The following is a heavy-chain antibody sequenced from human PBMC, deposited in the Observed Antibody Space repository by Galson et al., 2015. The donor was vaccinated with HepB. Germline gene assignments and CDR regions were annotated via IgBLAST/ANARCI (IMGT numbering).Heavy chain of an antibody. V-gene: IGHV3-66*01. CDR1: GFTVSSNY. CDR3: ASLTSDISYSSSWYVGYYYYYMDV. Sequence: SLRLSCAAYGFTVSSNYMSWVRQAPGKGLEWVSVIYSGGSTYYADSVKGRFTISRDNSKNTLYLQMNSLRAKDTAVYYCASLTSDISYSSSWYVGYYYYYMDVWGKGTTVTVSS. CDR2: IYSGGST. J-gene: IGHJ6*03. D-gene: IGHD6-13*01.